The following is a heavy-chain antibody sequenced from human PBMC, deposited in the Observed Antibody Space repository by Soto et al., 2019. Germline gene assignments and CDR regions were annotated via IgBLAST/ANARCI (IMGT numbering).Heavy chain of an antibody. J-gene: IGHJ4*02. Sequence: WVRQMLGKGLEWIGYIYYSGSTYYNPSLKSRVTISVDTSKNQFSLKLSSVTAADTAVYYCARGTRYPFDYWGQGTLVTVSS. CDR2: IYYSGST. V-gene: IGHV4-31*02. D-gene: IGHD2-2*02. CDR3: ARGTRYPFDY.